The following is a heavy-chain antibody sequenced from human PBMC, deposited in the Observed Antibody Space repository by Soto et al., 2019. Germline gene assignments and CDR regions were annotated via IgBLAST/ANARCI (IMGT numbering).Heavy chain of an antibody. V-gene: IGHV4-34*04. CDR3: ARGRGSFGLDY. Sequence: QVQLHQWGAGLLKPSETLSLTCSVDGGSFSGYYWTWIRQSPGKGLEWIGEINISGVSNHNPSLKARATASMDMSKNQFSLRLISVTAADTAVYYCARGRGSFGLDYCGQGTLVTVSS. CDR1: GGSFSGYY. D-gene: IGHD1-26*01. CDR2: INISGVS. J-gene: IGHJ4*02.